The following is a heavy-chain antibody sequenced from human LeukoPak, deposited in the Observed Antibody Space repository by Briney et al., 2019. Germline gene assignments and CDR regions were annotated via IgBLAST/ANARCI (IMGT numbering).Heavy chain of an antibody. CDR3: ARTKVLWPRIQRFDY. CDR1: GYTFTSYG. CDR2: ISAYNGNT. Sequence: ASVKVSCKASGYTFTSYGISWVRQAPGQGLEWMGWISAYNGNTNYAQKLQGRVTMTTDTSTSTAYMELRSLRSDDTAVYYCARTKVLWPRIQRFDYWGHGTLVTVSS. V-gene: IGHV1-18*01. D-gene: IGHD1-1*01. J-gene: IGHJ4*01.